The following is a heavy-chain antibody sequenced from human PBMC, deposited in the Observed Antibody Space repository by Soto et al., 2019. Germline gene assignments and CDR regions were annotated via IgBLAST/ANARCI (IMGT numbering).Heavy chain of an antibody. J-gene: IGHJ4*02. V-gene: IGHV3-15*07. CDR2: IKSRTDGGTA. D-gene: IGHD3-10*01. Sequence: PGGSLRLSCAASGFTVTNAWMNWVRQAPGKGLEWVGRIKSRTDGGTADSAAPVKGRFTISRDDSQNTLYLQMNSLKTEDTAVYYCTTDLSITMVRGVIWREGDYWGQGTLVTVSS. CDR3: TTDLSITMVRGVIWREGDY. CDR1: GFTVTNAW.